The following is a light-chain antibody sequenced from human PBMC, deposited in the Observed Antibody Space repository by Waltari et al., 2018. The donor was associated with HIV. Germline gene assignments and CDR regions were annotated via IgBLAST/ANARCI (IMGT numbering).Light chain of an antibody. CDR1: WSDIGSYDL. Sequence: QSALTQPASVSGSPGQSITLSCSGTWSDIGSYDLVSWYQHFPGKAPKRSLYDVNERPSGVSPRYSGSKSGNTASLVISGLQSEDEADYYCCSYAGSGTFVVFGGGTRLTV. J-gene: IGLJ3*02. CDR2: DVN. CDR3: CSYAGSGTFVV. V-gene: IGLV2-23*02.